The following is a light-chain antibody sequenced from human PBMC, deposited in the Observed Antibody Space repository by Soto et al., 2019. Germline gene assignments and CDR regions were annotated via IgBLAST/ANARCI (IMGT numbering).Light chain of an antibody. CDR3: QQCYNWPQWT. Sequence: EIVLTQSPATLSVSPGERATLSCRASQSVSSNLAWYQQKPGQAPRLLISDASNRATGIPDRFSGSGSGTDFTLTISRLEPEDFAVYYCQQCYNWPQWTFGQGTKVDIK. V-gene: IGKV3D-20*02. J-gene: IGKJ1*01. CDR2: DAS. CDR1: QSVSSN.